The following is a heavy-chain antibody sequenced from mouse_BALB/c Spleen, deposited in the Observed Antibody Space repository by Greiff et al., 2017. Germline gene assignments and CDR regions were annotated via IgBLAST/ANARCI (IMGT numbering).Heavy chain of an antibody. CDR2: ISYSGST. CDR3: ARAYDGYYYY. Sequence: VQLKESGPGLVKPSQSLSLTCTVTGYSITSDYAWNWIRQFPGNKLEWMGYISYSGSTSYNPSLKSRISITRDTSKNQFFLQLNSVTTEDTATYYCARAYDGYYYYWGQGTLVPVSA. CDR1: GYSITSDYA. J-gene: IGHJ3*01. D-gene: IGHD2-3*01. V-gene: IGHV3-2*02.